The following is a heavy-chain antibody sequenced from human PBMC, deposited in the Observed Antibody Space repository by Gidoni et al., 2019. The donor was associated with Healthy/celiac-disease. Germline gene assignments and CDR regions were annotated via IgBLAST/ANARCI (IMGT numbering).Heavy chain of an antibody. D-gene: IGHD6-19*01. CDR3: ARANSIAVAGLCFDY. CDR2: IYYSGST. Sequence: QVQLQESGPGLVKPSETLSLTCPVSGGSIRSYYWSWIRQPPGKGLEWIVYIYYSGSTNYNPSLKSRVTISVDTSKNQFSLKLSSVTAADTAVYYCARANSIAVAGLCFDYWGQGTLVTVSS. J-gene: IGHJ4*02. CDR1: GGSIRSYY. V-gene: IGHV4-59*01.